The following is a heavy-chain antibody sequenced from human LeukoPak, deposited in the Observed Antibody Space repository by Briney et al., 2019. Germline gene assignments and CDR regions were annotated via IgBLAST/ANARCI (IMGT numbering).Heavy chain of an antibody. Sequence: GASVTVSFKASGYTFTDYYMHWVRQAPGQGLEWMGWINPNSGGTNYAQKFQGRVTMTRDTSISTAYMELSRLRSDDTAVYYCAREVAVAGNYYYYGMDVWGQGTTVTVSS. CDR2: INPNSGGT. V-gene: IGHV1-2*02. J-gene: IGHJ6*02. D-gene: IGHD6-19*01. CDR1: GYTFTDYY. CDR3: AREVAVAGNYYYYGMDV.